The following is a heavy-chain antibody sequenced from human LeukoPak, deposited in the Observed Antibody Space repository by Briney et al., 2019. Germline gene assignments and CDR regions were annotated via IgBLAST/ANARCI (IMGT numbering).Heavy chain of an antibody. J-gene: IGHJ4*02. CDR1: GGSFSGYY. Sequence: SETLSLTCAVYGGSFSGYYWSWIRQPPGKGLEWIGEINHSGSTNYNPSLKSRVTISVDTSKNQFSLKLSSVTAADTAVYYCARAAPLGYCSSTSCYGVDYRGQGTLVTVSS. CDR2: INHSGST. D-gene: IGHD2-2*01. V-gene: IGHV4-34*01. CDR3: ARAAPLGYCSSTSCYGVDY.